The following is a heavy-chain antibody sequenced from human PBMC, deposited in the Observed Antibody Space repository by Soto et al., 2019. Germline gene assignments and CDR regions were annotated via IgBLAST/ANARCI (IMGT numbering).Heavy chain of an antibody. D-gene: IGHD4-17*01. CDR2: IDPSDSYT. V-gene: IGHV5-10-1*01. J-gene: IGHJ6*02. CDR1: GYSFTSYW. CDR3: ARRLRLNYYYGMDV. Sequence: GESLKISCKGSGYSFTSYWIGWVRQMPGKGLEWMGRIDPSDSYTNYSPSFQGHVTISADKSISTAYLQWSSLKASDTAMYYCARRLRLNYYYGMDVWGQGTTVTVSS.